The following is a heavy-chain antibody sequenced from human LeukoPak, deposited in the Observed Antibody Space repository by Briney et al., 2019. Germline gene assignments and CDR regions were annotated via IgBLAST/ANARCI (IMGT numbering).Heavy chain of an antibody. CDR1: GFTFSSQW. Sequence: GGSLRLSCAASGFTFSSQWMHWVRQALGKGLMWISRIDSDGMIISYADSVRGRFTISRGNAKNTLYLQMNSLRVDDTAVYYCVRALSGSNDYWGQGTLVTVSS. V-gene: IGHV3-74*01. D-gene: IGHD2-15*01. CDR3: VRALSGSNDY. CDR2: IDSDGMII. J-gene: IGHJ4*02.